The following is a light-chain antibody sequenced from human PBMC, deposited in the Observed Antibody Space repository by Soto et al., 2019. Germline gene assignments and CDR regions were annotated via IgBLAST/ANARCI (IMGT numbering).Light chain of an antibody. CDR1: SSDVGGYNY. Sequence: QSALTQPRSVSGFPGQSVTISCTGTSSDVGGYNYVSWYQQHPGKAPKLMIYDVSKRPSGVPDRFSGSKSGNTASLTISGVQAEDEADYYCCSYAGSYTLVFGGGTKVTVL. V-gene: IGLV2-11*01. J-gene: IGLJ2*01. CDR2: DVS. CDR3: CSYAGSYTLV.